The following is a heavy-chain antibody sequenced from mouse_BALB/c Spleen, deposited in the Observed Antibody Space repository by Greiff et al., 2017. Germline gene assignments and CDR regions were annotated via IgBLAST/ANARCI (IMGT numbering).Heavy chain of an antibody. CDR1: GYSITSDYA. CDR2: ISYSGST. CDR3: ARWGDGYPMDY. Sequence: EVKLLESGPGLVKPSQSLSLTCTVTGYSITSDYAWNWIRQFPGNKLEWMGYISYSGSTSYNPSLKSRISITRDTSKNQFFLQLNSVTTEDTATYYCARWGDGYPMDYWGQGTSVTVSS. D-gene: IGHD2-3*01. J-gene: IGHJ4*01. V-gene: IGHV3-2*02.